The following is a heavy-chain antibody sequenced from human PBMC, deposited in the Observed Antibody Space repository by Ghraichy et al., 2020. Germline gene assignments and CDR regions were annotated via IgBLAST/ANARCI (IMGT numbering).Heavy chain of an antibody. J-gene: IGHJ4*02. CDR1: GYTFTKYY. Sequence: ASVKVSCKASGYTFTKYYIHWVRQAPGQGLEWMGIIDPSGGSTNYAQKFQGRVTMTRDTSTSTVSLELSSLRSDDTAVYYCTRLYSNSGSHFFDYWGQGTLVTVSS. CDR2: IDPSGGST. V-gene: IGHV1-46*01. CDR3: TRLYSNSGSHFFDY. D-gene: IGHD6-13*01.